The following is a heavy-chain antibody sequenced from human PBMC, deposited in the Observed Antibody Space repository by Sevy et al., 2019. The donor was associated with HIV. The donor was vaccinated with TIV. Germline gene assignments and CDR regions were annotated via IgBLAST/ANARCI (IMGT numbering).Heavy chain of an antibody. CDR1: GFTFSSYW. J-gene: IGHJ4*02. CDR2: IKQDGSEK. D-gene: IGHD3-3*02. V-gene: IGHV3-7*01. Sequence: GGSLRLSCAASGFTFSSYWMSWVRQAPGKGLEWVANIKQDGSEKYYVDSVKGRFTISRDNAKNSLYLQMNSLRAEDTAVYYCARGRIFGVVIYYFDYLGQGTLVTVSS. CDR3: ARGRIFGVVIYYFDY.